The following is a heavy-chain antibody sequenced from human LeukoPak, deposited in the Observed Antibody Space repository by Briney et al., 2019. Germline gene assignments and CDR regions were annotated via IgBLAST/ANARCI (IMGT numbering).Heavy chain of an antibody. Sequence: GGSLRLSCAASGFTFSSYAMHWVRQAPGRGLEWVAVISYDGSSKYYADSVKGRFTISRDNSKNTLYLQMNSLRAEDTAVYYCARIPYGSGSSGWFDPWGQGTLVTVSS. D-gene: IGHD3-10*01. CDR2: ISYDGSSK. CDR1: GFTFSSYA. V-gene: IGHV3-30*04. CDR3: ARIPYGSGSSGWFDP. J-gene: IGHJ5*02.